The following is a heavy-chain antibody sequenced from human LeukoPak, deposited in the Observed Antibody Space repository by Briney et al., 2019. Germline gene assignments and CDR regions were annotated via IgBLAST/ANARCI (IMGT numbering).Heavy chain of an antibody. CDR2: ISGSGGST. J-gene: IGHJ5*02. CDR1: GXTFSNYA. Sequence: GGSLRLSCAASGXTFSNYAMSWVRQAPGKGLEWVSGISGSGGSTYYAGSVKGRFTISRDNSKNILYLQMNSLRAEDTAVYYCAESSSGWYNWIDPWGQGTLVTVSS. CDR3: AESSSGWYNWIDP. D-gene: IGHD6-19*01. V-gene: IGHV3-23*01.